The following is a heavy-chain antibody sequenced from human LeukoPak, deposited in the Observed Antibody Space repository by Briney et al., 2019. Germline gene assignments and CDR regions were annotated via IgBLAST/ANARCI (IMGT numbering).Heavy chain of an antibody. D-gene: IGHD6-19*01. CDR2: IYSGGTT. CDR1: GFTVSSNY. CDR3: AKATSVSWSSGWYFDY. J-gene: IGHJ4*02. V-gene: IGHV3-53*01. Sequence: GGSLRLSCAASGFTVSSNYMSWVRQAPGKGLECVSVIYSGGTTYYADSVKGRFTISRDNSKNMLYLQMNSLRAEDTAVYYCAKATSVSWSSGWYFDYWGQGTLVTVSS.